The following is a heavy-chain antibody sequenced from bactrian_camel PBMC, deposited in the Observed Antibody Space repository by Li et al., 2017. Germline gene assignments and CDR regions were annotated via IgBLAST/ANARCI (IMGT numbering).Heavy chain of an antibody. CDR3: VRGYGLRHPLGEY. Sequence: HVQLVESGGGSVKTGGSLRISCLGSRARIGNYCKGWYRRAPGRECELVASTISDDGTPYYADSVKGRFTLSIDSAANTVNLEMINLKPEDTALYYCVRGYGLRHPLGEYWGQGTQVTVS. CDR1: RARIGNYC. D-gene: IGHD3*01. J-gene: IGHJ4*01. V-gene: IGHV3S55*01. CDR2: TISDDGTP.